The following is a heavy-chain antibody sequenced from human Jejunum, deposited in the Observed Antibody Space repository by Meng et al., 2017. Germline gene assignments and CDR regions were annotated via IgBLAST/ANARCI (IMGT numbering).Heavy chain of an antibody. CDR3: RLAYCDSDCGDY. V-gene: IGHV4-34*01. Sequence: QVQLQQWGAGLLKPSETLSLTFAVHVESFSGYYWSWFRQPPGKGLGWIGGIDDSGTTDYNPSLKSRVTMSVTTSKKQFSLKLSSVTAADTALYYCRLAYCDSDCGDYWGQGILVTVSS. J-gene: IGHJ4*02. CDR2: IDDSGTT. D-gene: IGHD2-21*02. CDR1: VESFSGYY.